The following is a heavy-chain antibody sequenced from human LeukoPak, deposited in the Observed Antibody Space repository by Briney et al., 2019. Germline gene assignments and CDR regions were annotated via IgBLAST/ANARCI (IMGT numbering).Heavy chain of an antibody. CDR2: KYARGNS. J-gene: IGHJ3*02. D-gene: IGHD2-15*01. CDR1: GGSISNYY. V-gene: IGHV4-4*07. Sequence: SETLCLTCTASGGSISNYYWSWIRQPAGKGLEWIGRKYARGNSNYNAPVQSRVTMSVDTSKNQFSLKLRSVTAAETAVYYCARGRYCSADICTGGDSFDIWGQGTMVSVSS. CDR3: ARGRYCSADICTGGDSFDI.